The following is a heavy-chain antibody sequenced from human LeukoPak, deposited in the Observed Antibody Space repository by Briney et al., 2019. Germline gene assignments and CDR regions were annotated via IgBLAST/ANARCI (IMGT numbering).Heavy chain of an antibody. J-gene: IGHJ6*03. Sequence: GGSLRLSCAASGFTFSYYWMHWVRQAPGKGLEWVSYISSSSSTIYYADSVKGRFTISRDNAKNSLYLQMNSLRAEDTAVYYCARAAEYSSSSGYYYYYMDVWGKGTTVTVSS. D-gene: IGHD6-6*01. CDR2: ISSSSSTI. V-gene: IGHV3-48*04. CDR1: GFTFSYYW. CDR3: ARAAEYSSSSGYYYYYMDV.